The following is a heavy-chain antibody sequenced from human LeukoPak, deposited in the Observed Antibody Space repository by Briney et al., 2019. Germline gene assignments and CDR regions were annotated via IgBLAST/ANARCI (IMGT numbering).Heavy chain of an antibody. CDR2: IYYSGST. D-gene: IGHD6-13*01. V-gene: IGHV4-59*08. J-gene: IGHJ4*02. CDR1: GGSISSYY. CDR3: ASLGESSSRVY. Sequence: SETLSLTCTVSGGSISSYYWSWIRQPPGKGLEWIGYIYYSGSTNYNPSLKSRVTISVDTSKNQFSLKLSSVTAADAAVYYCASLGESSSRVYWGQGTLVTVSS.